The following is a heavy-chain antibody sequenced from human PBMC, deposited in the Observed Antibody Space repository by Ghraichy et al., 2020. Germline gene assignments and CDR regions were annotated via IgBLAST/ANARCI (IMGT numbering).Heavy chain of an antibody. CDR3: GSHRVMVGVADV. J-gene: IGHJ4*02. D-gene: IGHD3-22*01. CDR2: IGAAGDAT. Sequence: LSLTCAASGFIFSTYAMTWVRQAPGKGLEWVSAIGAAGDATYYADSVKGRFVISRDNSKNTLHLQMHSLKAEDAAVYYCGSHRVMVGVADVWSQGNVVTVFS. CDR1: GFIFSTYA. V-gene: IGHV3-23*01.